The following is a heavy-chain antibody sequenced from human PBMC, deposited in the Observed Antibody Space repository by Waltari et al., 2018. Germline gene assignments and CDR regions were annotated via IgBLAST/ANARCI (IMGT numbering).Heavy chain of an antibody. D-gene: IGHD3-10*01. Sequence: WVRQAPGKGLEWISVIFGGGTTYYADSVKGRFTISTHNYKNTLFLQMNSLRPEDTAVYYCAKSITMVRGVFYYFDYWGQGTLVTVSS. CDR3: AKSITMVRGVFYYFDY. CDR2: IFGGGTT. V-gene: IGHV3-53*04. J-gene: IGHJ4*02.